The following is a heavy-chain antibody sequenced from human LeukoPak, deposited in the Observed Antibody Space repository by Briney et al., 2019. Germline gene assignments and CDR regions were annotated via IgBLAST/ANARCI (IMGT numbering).Heavy chain of an antibody. Sequence: PSETLSLTCTVSGGSISSSSYYWGWIRQPPGKGLEWIGSIYYSGSTYYNPSLKSRVTISVDTSKNQFSLKLSSVTAADTAVYYCARHTEWLRLLFDYWGQGTLVTVSS. CDR1: GGSISSSSYY. J-gene: IGHJ4*02. D-gene: IGHD5-12*01. CDR3: ARHTEWLRLLFDY. V-gene: IGHV4-39*01. CDR2: IYYSGST.